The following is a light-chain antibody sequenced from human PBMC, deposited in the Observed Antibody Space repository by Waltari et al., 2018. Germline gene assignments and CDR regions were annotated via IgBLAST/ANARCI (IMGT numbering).Light chain of an antibody. CDR2: DAS. Sequence: EIVLTQSPGTLSLSPGERATLPCRASQSVGRYLAWYQHKPVQAPGPLIYDASTRATGIPARFSVSGSWTDFSLTISRLESEDFAVYYCQKYVNLPATFGQVTKVEIK. V-gene: IGKV3-20*01. CDR1: QSVGRY. CDR3: QKYVNLPAT. J-gene: IGKJ1*01.